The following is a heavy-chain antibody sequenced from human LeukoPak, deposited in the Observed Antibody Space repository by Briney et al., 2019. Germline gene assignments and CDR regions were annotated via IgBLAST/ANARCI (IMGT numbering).Heavy chain of an antibody. D-gene: IGHD2-2*01. V-gene: IGHV1-18*01. Sequence: ASVKVSCKASGYTFTSYGISWVRQAPGQGPEWMGWVSAYNGNTNYAQKLQGRVTMTTDTSTSTAYMELRSLRSDDTAVYYCARAGSSSLPYYYMDVWGKGTTVTVSS. CDR2: VSAYNGNT. J-gene: IGHJ6*03. CDR1: GYTFTSYG. CDR3: ARAGSSSLPYYYMDV.